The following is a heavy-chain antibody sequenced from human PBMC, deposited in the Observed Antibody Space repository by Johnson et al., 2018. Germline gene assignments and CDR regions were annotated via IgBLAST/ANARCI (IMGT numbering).Heavy chain of an antibody. J-gene: IGHJ6*03. CDR2: INSDGSGT. CDR3: ARRPTLIIRGDYYFYMDV. CDR1: GFTFSSYW. D-gene: IGHD3-10*01. Sequence: VQLQESGGGLVQPGGSLRLSCAASGFTFSSYWMHWVRQAPGKGLVWVSRINSDGSGTSYADSVKGRFPISRDNAKNSLYLQMNSLRAEDTAVYYCARRPTLIIRGDYYFYMDVWGKGTTVTVSS. V-gene: IGHV3-74*01.